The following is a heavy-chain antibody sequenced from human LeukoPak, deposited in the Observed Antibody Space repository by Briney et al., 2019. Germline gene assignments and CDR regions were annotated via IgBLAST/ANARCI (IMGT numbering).Heavy chain of an antibody. D-gene: IGHD3-22*01. CDR3: ATDLYDSRGYTTTDY. J-gene: IGHJ4*02. CDR1: GYTFTSYA. CDR2: INAGNGNT. V-gene: IGHV1-3*01. Sequence: GASVTVSFKASGYTFTSYAMHWVRQAPGQRLEWMGWINAGNGNTKYSQKFQGRVTITRDTSASTAYMELSSLRSEDTAVYYCATDLYDSRGYTTTDYWGQGTLVTVSS.